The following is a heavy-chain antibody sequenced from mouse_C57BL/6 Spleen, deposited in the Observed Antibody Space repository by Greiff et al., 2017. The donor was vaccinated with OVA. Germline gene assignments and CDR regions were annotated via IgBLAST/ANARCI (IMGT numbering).Heavy chain of an antibody. V-gene: IGHV14-1*01. D-gene: IGHD3-2*02. CDR3: TGQLRLRNAMDY. J-gene: IGHJ4*01. Sequence: EVQLQQSGAELVRPGASVKLSCTASGFNIKDYYMHWVKQRPEQGLEWIGRIDPEDGDTEYAPKFQGKATMTADTSSNTAYLQLSSLTSEDTAVYCCTGQLRLRNAMDYWGQGTSVTVSS. CDR2: IDPEDGDT. CDR1: GFNIKDYY.